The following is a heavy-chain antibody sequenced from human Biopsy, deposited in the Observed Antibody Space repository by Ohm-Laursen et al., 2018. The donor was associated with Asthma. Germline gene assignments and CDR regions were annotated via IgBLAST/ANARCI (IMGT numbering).Heavy chain of an antibody. CDR2: INSVFGTT. Sequence: ASVKVSCKSLGGTFNTYVIGWVRQAPGQGLEWMGGINSVFGTTTYPRKFQDRVTITADDSTSTVYMELSSLGSEDTAVYYCARKAGSCISRTCYSLDFWGQGTLVTVSS. V-gene: IGHV1-69*13. J-gene: IGHJ4*02. D-gene: IGHD2-2*01. CDR3: ARKAGSCISRTCYSLDF. CDR1: GGTFNTYV.